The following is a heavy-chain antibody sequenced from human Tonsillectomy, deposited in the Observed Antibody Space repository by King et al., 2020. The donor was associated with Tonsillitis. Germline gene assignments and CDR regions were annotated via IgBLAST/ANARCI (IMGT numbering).Heavy chain of an antibody. CDR1: GFTFSNYG. CDR2: ISYDGSNK. J-gene: IGHJ4*02. Sequence: VQLVESGGGVVQPGRSLRLSCAASGFTFSNYGVHWVRQAPGKGLEWVGVISYDGSNKYYADSVKGRITISRDNSKNTLYLQMNSLRAEDTAVYFCAKAGGTYCSGDCYDYWGQGTLVTVSS. CDR3: AKAGGTYCSGDCYDY. V-gene: IGHV3-30*18. D-gene: IGHD2-15*01.